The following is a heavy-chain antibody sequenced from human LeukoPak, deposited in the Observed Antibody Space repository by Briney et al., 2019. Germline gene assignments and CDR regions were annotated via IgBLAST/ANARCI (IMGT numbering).Heavy chain of an antibody. CDR1: GYTFTSYG. Sequence: ASVKVSCKASGYTFTSYGISWVRQAPGQGLEWMGWISAYNGNTNYAQKLQGRVSMTTDTSTSTAYMELRSLRSDDTAVYYCARDTGYCSGGSCYPPLDYWGQGTLVTVPS. CDR2: ISAYNGNT. V-gene: IGHV1-18*01. CDR3: ARDTGYCSGGSCYPPLDY. J-gene: IGHJ4*02. D-gene: IGHD2-15*01.